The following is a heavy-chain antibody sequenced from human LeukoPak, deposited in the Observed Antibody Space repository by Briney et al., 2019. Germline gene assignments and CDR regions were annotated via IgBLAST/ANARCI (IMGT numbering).Heavy chain of an antibody. D-gene: IGHD2-15*01. J-gene: IGHJ6*02. CDR3: AREEAANNYYYYGMDV. CDR2: IYSGGST. CDR1: GFTVSSNF. V-gene: IGHV3-53*01. Sequence: HSGGSLRLSCAASGFTVSSNFMSWVRQAPGKGLEWVSVIYSGGSTYYADSVKGRFTISRDNSKNTLYLQMNSPRAEDTAVYYCAREEAANNYYYYGMDVWGQGTTVTVSS.